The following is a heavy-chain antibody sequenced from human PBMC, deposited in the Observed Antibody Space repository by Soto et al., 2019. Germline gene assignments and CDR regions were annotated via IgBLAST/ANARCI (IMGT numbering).Heavy chain of an antibody. Sequence: WLSMKICWKGSGYNCTSYWIGWVRQMPRKGLEWMGIIYPGDSDTRYSPSFQGQVTISADKSISTAYLQWSSLKASDTAMYYCARNGLYGHYYHGMDVWGQGTTVTVSS. CDR3: ARNGLYGHYYHGMDV. D-gene: IGHD2-8*01. CDR2: IYPGDSDT. J-gene: IGHJ6*02. V-gene: IGHV5-51*01. CDR1: GYNCTSYW.